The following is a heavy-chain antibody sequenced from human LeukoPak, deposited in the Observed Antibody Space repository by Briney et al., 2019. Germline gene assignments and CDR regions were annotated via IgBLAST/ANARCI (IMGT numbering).Heavy chain of an antibody. Sequence: SVKVSCKASGGTFSSYAISWVRQAPGQGLEWMGGIIPIFGTANYAQKFQGRVTITADESTSTAYTELSSLRSEDTAVYYCARGDYYDILTGLDPWGQGTLATVSS. CDR3: ARGDYYDILTGLDP. D-gene: IGHD3-9*01. CDR2: IIPIFGTA. J-gene: IGHJ5*02. V-gene: IGHV1-69*01. CDR1: GGTFSSYA.